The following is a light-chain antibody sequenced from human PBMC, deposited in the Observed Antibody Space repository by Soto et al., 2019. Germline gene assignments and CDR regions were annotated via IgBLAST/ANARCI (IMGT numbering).Light chain of an antibody. CDR2: KAS. Sequence: DIKLTQSPSFLSAYLGDRVTITCRASQSISSWLAWYQQKPGKAPKLLIYKASSLESGVPSRFSGSGSGTEFTLTISSLRPDDFATYYCQQYNSFWTFGQ. CDR3: QQYNSFWT. CDR1: QSISSW. V-gene: IGKV1-5*03. J-gene: IGKJ1*01.